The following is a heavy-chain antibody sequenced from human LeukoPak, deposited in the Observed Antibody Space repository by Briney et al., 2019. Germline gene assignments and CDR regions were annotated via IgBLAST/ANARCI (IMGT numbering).Heavy chain of an antibody. CDR2: IYSGGST. CDR3: ARESVVGAPDY. V-gene: IGHV3-66*01. Sequence: GGSLRLSCAASGFTVSSNYMSWVRQAPGKGLEWVSVIYSGGSTYYADSVKGRFTISRDNSKDTLYLQMTSLRAEDTAVYYCARESVVGAPDYWGQGTLVTVSS. CDR1: GFTVSSNY. J-gene: IGHJ4*02. D-gene: IGHD2-15*01.